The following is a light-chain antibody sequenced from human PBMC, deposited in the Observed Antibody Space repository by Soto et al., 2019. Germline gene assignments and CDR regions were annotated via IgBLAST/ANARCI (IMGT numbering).Light chain of an antibody. CDR1: QSLLHSNGYNY. CDR2: LGS. Sequence: DIVMTQSPLSLPVTTGEPASSXXRSXQSLLHSNGYNYLDEDLQKPGTSPQXXRDLGSHRASVGPDRFSGSGSVTDFTLKSSRVEAAAVGVYSCMQALQTTWTFGPGTNVEIK. CDR3: MQALQTTWT. J-gene: IGKJ1*01. V-gene: IGKV2-28*01.